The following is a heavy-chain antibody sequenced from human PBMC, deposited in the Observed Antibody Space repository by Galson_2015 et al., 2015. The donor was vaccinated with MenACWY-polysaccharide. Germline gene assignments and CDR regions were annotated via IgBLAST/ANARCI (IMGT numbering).Heavy chain of an antibody. CDR2: ISAYNGNT. CDR3: ARDGVSSGYYSNLGDFDY. V-gene: IGHV1-18*01. Sequence: QSGAEVTKPGASVKVSCKASGYTFTSYGISWVRQAPGQGLEWMGWISAYNGNTNYAQKLQGRVTMTTDTSTSTAYMELRSLRSDDTAVYYCARDGVSSGYYSNLGDFDYWGQGTLVTVSS. J-gene: IGHJ4*02. D-gene: IGHD3-22*01. CDR1: GYTFTSYG.